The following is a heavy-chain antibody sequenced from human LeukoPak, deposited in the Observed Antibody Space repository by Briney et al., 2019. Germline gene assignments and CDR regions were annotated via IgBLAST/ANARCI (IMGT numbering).Heavy chain of an antibody. Sequence: GGSLRLSCAASGFTFSSYWMRWVRQAPGKGLVWVSRITSDGSSTSYADSVKGRFTISRDNAKNTLYLQMNSLRAEDTAVYYCARLKRHHMIVEVKDAFDIWGQGTMVTVSS. J-gene: IGHJ3*02. D-gene: IGHD3-22*01. CDR3: ARLKRHHMIVEVKDAFDI. V-gene: IGHV3-74*01. CDR1: GFTFSSYW. CDR2: ITSDGSST.